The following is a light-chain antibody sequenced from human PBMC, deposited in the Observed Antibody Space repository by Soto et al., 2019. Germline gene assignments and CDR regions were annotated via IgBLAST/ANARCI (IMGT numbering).Light chain of an antibody. J-gene: IGKJ4*01. CDR2: GAS. V-gene: IGKV3D-15*01. CDR3: QQYGNWPLT. Sequence: EIVMTQSPATLSVSPGERATLSCRASHDVNIYLAWYQQKPGQAPRLLISGASTRATGIPARFSGSGSGTEFTLTISSLQSEDVAVYYCQQYGNWPLTFGGGTNVEIK. CDR1: HDVNIY.